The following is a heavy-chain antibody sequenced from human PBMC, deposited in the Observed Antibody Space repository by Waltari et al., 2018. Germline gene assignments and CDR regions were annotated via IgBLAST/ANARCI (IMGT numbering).Heavy chain of an antibody. D-gene: IGHD6-13*01. CDR3: AKDRGSWHNTYFDY. Sequence: QVQLVRSGGGVVQPGGSLRLSCAAAGFTFSSYGTPWVRQAPGKRLEWVAFIRYDGSNKYYADSVKGRFTISRDNSKNTLYLQMNSLRAEDTAVYYCAKDRGSWHNTYFDYWGQGTLVTVSS. J-gene: IGHJ4*02. V-gene: IGHV3-30*02. CDR1: GFTFSSYG. CDR2: IRYDGSNK.